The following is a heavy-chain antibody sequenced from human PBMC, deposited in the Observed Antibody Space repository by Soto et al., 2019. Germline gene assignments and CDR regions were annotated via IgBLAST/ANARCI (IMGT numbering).Heavy chain of an antibody. D-gene: IGHD2-15*01. CDR2: IIPSFGTA. V-gene: IGHV1-69*06. Sequence: ASVNVSCKASGGTFSSCAISWVRQAPGQGREGMGGIIPSFGTANYAQKFQGRVTITADKSTSTAYMELSSLRSEDTAVYYCARDAQDLVVVVDAIGESAFDIWGRGTMVTVSS. CDR3: ARDAQDLVVVVDAIGESAFDI. J-gene: IGHJ3*02. CDR1: GGTFSSCA.